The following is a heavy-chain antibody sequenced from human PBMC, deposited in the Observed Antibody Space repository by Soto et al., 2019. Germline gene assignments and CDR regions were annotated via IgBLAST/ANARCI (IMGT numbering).Heavy chain of an antibody. J-gene: IGHJ6*02. CDR3: ARDRYYGSGTYYNFYSGMDV. CDR2: IFHSGST. V-gene: IGHV4-30-4*01. D-gene: IGHD3-10*01. Sequence: SETLSLTCTVSGGSSNSGDYYWTWVRQPPGNGLEWIGNIFHSGSTYYTPSLQSRVTISLDTSKNHFSLKLSSVTPADTAVYYCARDRYYGSGTYYNFYSGMDVWGQGTTVTVSS. CDR1: GGSSNSGDYY.